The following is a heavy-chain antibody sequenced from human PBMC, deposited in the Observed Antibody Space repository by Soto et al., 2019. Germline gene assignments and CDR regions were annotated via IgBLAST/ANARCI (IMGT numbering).Heavy chain of an antibody. J-gene: IGHJ4*02. CDR1: GYTFTRYA. CDR3: VRAQQWPL. CDR2: INTGNGDT. V-gene: IGHV1-3*04. D-gene: IGHD6-19*01. Sequence: QVQLVQSGAEVKKPGASVKVSCKVSGYTFTRYAMHWVRQAPGQRLEWMGWINTGNGDTNCSQRFQGRVTITRDTSASTAYMELSSLRSEDTAVYYCVRAQQWPLWGQGTLVTVSS.